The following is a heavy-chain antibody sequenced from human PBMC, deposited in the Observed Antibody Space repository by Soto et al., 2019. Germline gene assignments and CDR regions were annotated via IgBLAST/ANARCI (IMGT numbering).Heavy chain of an antibody. D-gene: IGHD1-1*01. Sequence: SETLSLTCAVSGGSISSGGYSWSWIRQPPGKGLEWIGYIYHSGSTYYNPSLKSRVTISVDRSKNQFSLKLSSVTAADTAVYDCARDKITGLFHYWGQGTLVNVSS. V-gene: IGHV4-30-2*01. J-gene: IGHJ4*02. CDR1: GGSISSGGYS. CDR3: ARDKITGLFHY. CDR2: IYHSGST.